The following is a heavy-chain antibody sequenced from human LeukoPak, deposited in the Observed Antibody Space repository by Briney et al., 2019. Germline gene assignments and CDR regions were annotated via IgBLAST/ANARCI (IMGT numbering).Heavy chain of an antibody. D-gene: IGHD6-6*01. CDR1: GGSISSGGYY. J-gene: IGHJ4*02. CDR2: IYYSGST. V-gene: IGHV4-31*03. CDR3: ASRGYSSSSGTYYFDY. Sequence: SQTLSLTCTVSGGSISSGGYYWSWIRQHPGKGLEWIGYIYYSGSTYYNPSLKSRVTISVDTSKNQFSLKLSSVTAADTAVYYCASRGYSSSSGTYYFDYWGQGTLVTVSS.